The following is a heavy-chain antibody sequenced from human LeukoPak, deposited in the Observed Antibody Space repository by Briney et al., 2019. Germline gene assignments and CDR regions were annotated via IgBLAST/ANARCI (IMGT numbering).Heavy chain of an antibody. J-gene: IGHJ4*02. CDR1: EFTFSTDA. V-gene: IGHV3-30*04. D-gene: IGHD1-26*01. CDR2: ISYDGSNK. Sequence: GGSLRLSCGASEFTFSTDAMHWVRQAPGKGLEWVADISYDGSNKYYADSVKGRFTISRDNSKNTLYLQMNSLRADDTAVYYCARGRVGTTTPFDYWGQGTLVTVSS. CDR3: ARGRVGTTTPFDY.